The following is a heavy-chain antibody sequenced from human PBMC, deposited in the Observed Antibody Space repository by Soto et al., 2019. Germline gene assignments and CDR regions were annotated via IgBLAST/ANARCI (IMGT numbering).Heavy chain of an antibody. CDR2: INHSGST. D-gene: IGHD3-9*01. Sequence: PSQTLSLTCAVYGGSFSGYYWSWIRQPPGKGLEWIGEINHSGSTNYNPSLKSRVTISVDTSKNQFSLKLSSVTAADTAVYYCARRIPILSRESKFDYWGQGTLVTVSS. CDR3: ARRIPILSRESKFDY. J-gene: IGHJ4*02. CDR1: GGSFSGYY. V-gene: IGHV4-34*01.